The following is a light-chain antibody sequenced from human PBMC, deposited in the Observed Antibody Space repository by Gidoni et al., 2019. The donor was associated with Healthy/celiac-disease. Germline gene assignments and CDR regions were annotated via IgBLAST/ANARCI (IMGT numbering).Light chain of an antibody. Sequence: DSVMTQSPLSLPVTPGEPASISCRSSQSLLHSNGYNYSDWYLQKPGQSPQLLIYLGSNRASGVPDRFGGSGSGTDFTLKISRVEAEDAGVYYCMQALQTPLYTFGQGTKLEIK. V-gene: IGKV2-28*01. CDR2: LGS. CDR1: QSLLHSNGYNY. CDR3: MQALQTPLYT. J-gene: IGKJ2*01.